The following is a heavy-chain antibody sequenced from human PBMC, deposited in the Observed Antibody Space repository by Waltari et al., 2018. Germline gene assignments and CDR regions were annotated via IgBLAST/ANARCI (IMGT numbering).Heavy chain of an antibody. CDR3: VRDQGVGGTSLNY. J-gene: IGHJ4*02. D-gene: IGHD1-26*01. CDR2: VNPSNGDK. CDR1: GYTYTGYY. Sequence: QVQLVQSGAEVKKPGASVKVSCKASGYTYTGYYMHWVRQAPGQGLEWVGWVNPSNGDKKYARNLQVRVNPTSISTFYMELSRLRSGDTGMYYCVRDQGVGGTSLNYWGQGTLVTVSS. V-gene: IGHV1-2*02.